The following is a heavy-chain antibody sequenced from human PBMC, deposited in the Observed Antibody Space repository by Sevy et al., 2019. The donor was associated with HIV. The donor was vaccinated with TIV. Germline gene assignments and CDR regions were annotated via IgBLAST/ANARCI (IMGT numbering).Heavy chain of an antibody. J-gene: IGHJ6*02. Sequence: GGSLRLSCAASGFTFSSYAMHWVRQAPGKGLEWVAVISYDGSNKYYADSVKGRFTISRDNSKNTLYLQMNSLRAEDTAVYYCARADIGYCSGGSCYNDYYYYYGMDVWGQGTTVTVSS. V-gene: IGHV3-30-3*01. D-gene: IGHD2-15*01. CDR1: GFTFSSYA. CDR2: ISYDGSNK. CDR3: ARADIGYCSGGSCYNDYYYYYGMDV.